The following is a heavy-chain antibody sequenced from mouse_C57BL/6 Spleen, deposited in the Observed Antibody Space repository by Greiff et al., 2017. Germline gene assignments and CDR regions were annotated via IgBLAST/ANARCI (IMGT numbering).Heavy chain of an antibody. J-gene: IGHJ4*01. V-gene: IGHV8-12*01. CDR2: IYWDDDK. CDR3: ARSPYYGSSYDAMDY. CDR1: GFSLSTSGMG. Sequence: QVTLKVSGPGILQSSQTPSLTCSFSGFSLSTSGMGVSWIRQPSGKGLEWLAHIYWDDDKRYNPSLKSRLTISKDTSRNQVFLKITSVDTADTATYYCARSPYYGSSYDAMDYWGQGTSVTVSS. D-gene: IGHD1-1*01.